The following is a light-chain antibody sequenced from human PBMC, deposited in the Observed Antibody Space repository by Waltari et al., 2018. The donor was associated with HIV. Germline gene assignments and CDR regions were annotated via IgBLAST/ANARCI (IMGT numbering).Light chain of an antibody. J-gene: IGKJ2*01. Sequence: DIKMTQSPSSLSASVGDRVTITCRASQMISSYLNWYQQKPGRAPKLLIYGASTLQSGVPSRFSGSTSGTDFTLTISSLQPEDFATYHCQQTYSLPVTFGQGTKVDIK. CDR1: QMISSY. V-gene: IGKV1-39*01. CDR2: GAS. CDR3: QQTYSLPVT.